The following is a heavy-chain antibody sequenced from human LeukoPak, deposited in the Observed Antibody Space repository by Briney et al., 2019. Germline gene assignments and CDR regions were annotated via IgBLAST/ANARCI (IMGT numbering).Heavy chain of an antibody. D-gene: IGHD3-10*01. CDR2: IKSKTDGGTT. J-gene: IGHJ4*02. V-gene: IGHV3-15*01. CDR3: TTITMIREHEDY. Sequence: GGSLRLSCAASGFSFSNAWMNWVRQAPGKGLEWVGRIKSKTDGGTTDYAAPVKGRFTISRDDSNNTLYLQMNSLKTEDTAVYYCTTITMIREHEDYWGQGSLVTVSS. CDR1: GFSFSNAW.